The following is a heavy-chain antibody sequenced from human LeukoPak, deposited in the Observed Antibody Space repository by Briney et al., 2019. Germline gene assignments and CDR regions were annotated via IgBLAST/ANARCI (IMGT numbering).Heavy chain of an antibody. CDR2: FYPEDGET. CDR3: ATDQRGAGLGFVYGSGSFNGLDV. D-gene: IGHD3-10*01. CDR1: GYTLTELS. V-gene: IGHV1-24*01. J-gene: IGHJ6*02. Sequence: ASVKVSCKVSGYTLTELSMHWVRPAPGKGLEWMGGFYPEDGETIYAQKFQGRVTMTEDTSTDTGYMELSSLRFEDTAVYYCATDQRGAGLGFVYGSGSFNGLDVWGQGTTVTVSS.